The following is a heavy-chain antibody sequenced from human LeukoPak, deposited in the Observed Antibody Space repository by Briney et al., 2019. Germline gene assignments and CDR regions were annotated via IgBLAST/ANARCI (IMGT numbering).Heavy chain of an antibody. J-gene: IGHJ4*02. CDR3: ARSQGIGYFDY. D-gene: IGHD2-21*01. CDR2: IYYSGST. Sequence: SSETLSLTCTVSGGSIRSYYWSWIRQPPGKGLEWIGYIYYSGSTNYNPSLKSRVTISVDTSKNQFSLKLSSVTAADTAVYYCARSQGIGYFDYWGQGTLVTVSS. CDR1: GGSIRSYY. V-gene: IGHV4-59*01.